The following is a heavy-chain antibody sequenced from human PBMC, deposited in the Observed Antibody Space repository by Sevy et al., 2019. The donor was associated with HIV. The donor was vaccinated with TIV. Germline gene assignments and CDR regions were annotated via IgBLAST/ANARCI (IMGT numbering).Heavy chain of an antibody. V-gene: IGHV1-18*01. CDR1: GYTFDSYG. CDR2: ISTYNSNK. D-gene: IGHD3-22*01. CDR3: ARGVSVVRTTGVWFDP. J-gene: IGHJ5*02. Sequence: ASVKVSCKASGYTFDSYGITWVRQAPGQGLEWMGWISTYNSNKNYAQKFQGRVTMTTDTSTSTAYMELTSLISDDTAVYYCARGVSVVRTTGVWFDPWGQGTLVTVSS.